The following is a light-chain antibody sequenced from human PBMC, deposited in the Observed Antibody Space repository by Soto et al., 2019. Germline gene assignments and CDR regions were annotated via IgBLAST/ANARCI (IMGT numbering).Light chain of an antibody. CDR1: QSVSSY. CDR2: DAS. J-gene: IGKJ1*01. V-gene: IGKV3-11*01. Sequence: NVLRESRAAVSLTKGERATLSCRASQSVSSYLAWYQQKPGQAPRLLIYDASNRATGIPARFSGSGSGTDFTLTISSLEPEDFAVYYCQQRSNWPKTFGQGTKVDIK. CDR3: QQRSNWPKT.